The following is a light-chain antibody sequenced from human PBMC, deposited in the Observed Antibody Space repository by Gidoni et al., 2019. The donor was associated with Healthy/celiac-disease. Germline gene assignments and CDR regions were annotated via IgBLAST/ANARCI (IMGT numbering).Light chain of an antibody. CDR3: QQYYSYPWT. V-gene: IGKV1-8*01. Sequence: AIRMTQSPSSFSASTGDRVTITCRASQGISNYLAWYQQKPGKAPKLLIYAASTLQSGVPSRFSGSGSGTDFTLTISCLQSEDFATYYCQQYYSYPWTFGQGTEVEIK. J-gene: IGKJ1*01. CDR1: QGISNY. CDR2: AAS.